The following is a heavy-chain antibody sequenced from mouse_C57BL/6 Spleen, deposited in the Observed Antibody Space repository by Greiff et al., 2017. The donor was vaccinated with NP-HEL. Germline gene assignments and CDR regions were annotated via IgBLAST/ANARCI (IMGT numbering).Heavy chain of an antibody. CDR3: ARRLLDYAMDY. V-gene: IGHV1-7*01. D-gene: IGHD2-3*01. CDR1: GYTFTSYW. CDR2: INPSSGYT. J-gene: IGHJ4*01. Sequence: VQVVESGAELAKPGASVKLSCKASGYTFTSYWMHWVKQRPGQGLEWIGYINPSSGYTKYNQKFKDKATLTADKSSSTAYMQLSSLTYEDSAVYYCARRLLDYAMDYWGQGTSVTVSS.